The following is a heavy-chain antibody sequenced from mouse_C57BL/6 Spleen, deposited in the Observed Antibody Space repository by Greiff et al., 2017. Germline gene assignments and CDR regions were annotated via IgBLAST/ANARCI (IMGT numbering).Heavy chain of an antibody. D-gene: IGHD1-1*01. CDR1: GYAFSSYW. J-gene: IGHJ2*01. CDR2: IYPGDGDT. Sequence: VQLQESGAELVKPGASVKISCKASGYAFSSYWMNWVKQRPGKGLEWIGQIYPGDGDTNYNGKFKGKATLTADKSSSTAYMQLSSLTSEDSAVYCCARGITTVVEDFDYWGQGTTLTVSS. CDR3: ARGITTVVEDFDY. V-gene: IGHV1-80*01.